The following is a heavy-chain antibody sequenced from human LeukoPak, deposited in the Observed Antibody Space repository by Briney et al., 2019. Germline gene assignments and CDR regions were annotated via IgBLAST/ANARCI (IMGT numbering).Heavy chain of an antibody. CDR2: ISSSSSYI. CDR3: ARDKIVATITSDY. Sequence: PGGSLRLSCAASGFTFSSYSMNWVRQAPGKGLEWVSSISSSSSYIYYADSVKGRFTISRDNAKNSLYLQMNSLRAEDTAVYYCARDKIVATITSDYWGQGTLVTVSS. D-gene: IGHD5-12*01. CDR1: GFTFSSYS. J-gene: IGHJ4*02. V-gene: IGHV3-21*01.